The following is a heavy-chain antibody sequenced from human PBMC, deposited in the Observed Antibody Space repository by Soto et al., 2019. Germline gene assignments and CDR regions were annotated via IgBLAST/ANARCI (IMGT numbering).Heavy chain of an antibody. CDR1: GYSISSGYY. CDR2: VYLSGVT. V-gene: IGHV4-38-2*02. CDR3: ARDDRDSTSPTFDY. Sequence: ESLSLACAVSGYSISSGYYWGWIRQSPGKGLEWIGSVYLSGVTYFNPSLKSRVTISVDTSKNQFSLKLNSMTAADTDVYYCARDDRDSTSPTFDYWGQGVLVTVSS. J-gene: IGHJ4*02. D-gene: IGHD6-13*01.